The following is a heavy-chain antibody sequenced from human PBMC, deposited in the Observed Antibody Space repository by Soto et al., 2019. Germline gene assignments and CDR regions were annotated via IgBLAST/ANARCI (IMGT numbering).Heavy chain of an antibody. Sequence: QVQLVQSGAEVKKPGASVKVSCKASGYTFTSYDINWVRQATGQGLEWMGWMNPNSGNTGYAQKFQGRVTMTRNTSISTAYRELRSLRCEDTAVYYCARERSGTTSMDVWGQGTTVTVSS. CDR2: MNPNSGNT. J-gene: IGHJ6*02. V-gene: IGHV1-8*01. D-gene: IGHD1-1*01. CDR1: GYTFTSYD. CDR3: ARERSGTTSMDV.